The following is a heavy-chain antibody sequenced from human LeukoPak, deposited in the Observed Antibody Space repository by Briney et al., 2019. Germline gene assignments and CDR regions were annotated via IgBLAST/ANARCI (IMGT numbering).Heavy chain of an antibody. V-gene: IGHV3-49*04. CDR2: IRSKAYGGTT. Sequence: GGSLRLSCTASGFTFGDYAMSWVRQAPGKGLECVGFIRSKAYGGTTEYAASVKGRFTISRDDSKSIAYLQMNSLKTEDTAVYYCTSAAEPGYSSSPPGMDVGGKGPTVTVSS. D-gene: IGHD6-13*01. CDR3: TSAAEPGYSSSPPGMDV. J-gene: IGHJ6*04. CDR1: GFTFGDYA.